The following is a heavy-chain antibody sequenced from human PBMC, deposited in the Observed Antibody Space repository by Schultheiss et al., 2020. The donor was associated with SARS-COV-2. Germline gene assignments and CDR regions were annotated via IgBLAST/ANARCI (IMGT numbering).Heavy chain of an antibody. CDR2: IYSGGST. CDR1: GFTVSSNY. CDR3: ARGPPKATTVTRDFDY. V-gene: IGHV3-53*01. J-gene: IGHJ4*02. Sequence: GGSLRLSCAASGFTVSSNYMSWVRQAPGKGLEWVSVIYSGGSTYYADSVKGRFTISRDNSKNTLYLQMNSLRAEDTAVYYCARGPPKATTVTRDFDYWGQGTLVTVSS. D-gene: IGHD4-17*01.